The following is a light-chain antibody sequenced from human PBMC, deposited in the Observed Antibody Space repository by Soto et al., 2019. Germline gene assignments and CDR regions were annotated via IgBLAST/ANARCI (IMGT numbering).Light chain of an antibody. CDR3: AAWDDRLKGVL. Sequence: QSVLTQPPSVSEAPRQRVTISCSGSSSNIGNNAVTWYQQLPGKAPKLLIYYDDLLPSGVSDRFSGSKSGTSASLAISGLQSEDEAGYYCAAWDDRLKGVLFGGGTKLTVL. J-gene: IGLJ2*01. V-gene: IGLV1-36*01. CDR1: SSNIGNNA. CDR2: YDD.